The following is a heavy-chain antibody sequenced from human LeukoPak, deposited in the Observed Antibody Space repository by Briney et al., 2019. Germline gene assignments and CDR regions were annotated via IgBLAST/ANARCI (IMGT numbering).Heavy chain of an antibody. Sequence: ASVKVSCKASGYTFTSYDINWVRQATGQGLEWLGYMNPNSGYTGYAQKFQGRVTITSDTSISTAYMELSSLRSEDTAVYYCAVGVRGVIITLDYWGQGTLVTVSS. CDR3: AVGVRGVIITLDY. V-gene: IGHV1-8*01. D-gene: IGHD3-10*01. J-gene: IGHJ4*02. CDR2: MNPNSGYT. CDR1: GYTFTSYD.